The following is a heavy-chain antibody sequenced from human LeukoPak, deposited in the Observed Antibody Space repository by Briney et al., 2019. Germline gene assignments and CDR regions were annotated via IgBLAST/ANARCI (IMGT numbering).Heavy chain of an antibody. CDR3: ARGLRTSTRHFDY. CDR2: IYYSGST. Sequence: SETLSLTCTVSGGSISSGGYYWSWIRQHPGKGLEWIGYIYYSGSTYYNPSLTSRVTISVDTSKNQFSLKLSSVTAADTAVYYGARGLRTSTRHFDYWGQGTLVTVSS. CDR1: GGSISSGGYY. J-gene: IGHJ4*02. V-gene: IGHV4-31*03. D-gene: IGHD1/OR15-1a*01.